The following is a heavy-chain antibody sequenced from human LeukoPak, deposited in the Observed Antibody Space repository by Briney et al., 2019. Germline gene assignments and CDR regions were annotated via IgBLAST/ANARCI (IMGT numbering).Heavy chain of an antibody. D-gene: IGHD3-9*01. CDR3: ARGTPSGLTDYLEDDY. J-gene: IGHJ4*02. CDR2: ISAYNGNT. CDR1: GYTFTSYG. V-gene: IGHV1-18*01. Sequence: GASVKVSCKASGYTFTSYGISWVRQAPGQGLEWMGWISAYNGNTNYAQKLQGRVTMTTDTSTSTAYMELRSLRSDDTAVYYCARGTPSGLTDYLEDDYWGQGTLVTVSS.